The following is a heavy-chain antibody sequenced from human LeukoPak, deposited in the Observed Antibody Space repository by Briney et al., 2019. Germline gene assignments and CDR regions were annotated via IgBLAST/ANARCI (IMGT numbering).Heavy chain of an antibody. J-gene: IGHJ4*02. Sequence: GGSLRLSCVASGFTFSSYWMHWVRQAPGKGLVWVSRINSDGSSTTYADSVEGRFTISRDDAKNTLYLQMDSLRAEDTAVYYCVAARADNDYWGQGTLVTVSS. CDR3: VAARADNDY. D-gene: IGHD6-6*01. CDR2: INSDGSST. V-gene: IGHV3-74*01. CDR1: GFTFSSYW.